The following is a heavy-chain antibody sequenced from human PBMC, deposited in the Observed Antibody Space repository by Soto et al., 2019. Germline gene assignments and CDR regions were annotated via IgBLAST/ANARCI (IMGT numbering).Heavy chain of an antibody. J-gene: IGHJ5*02. V-gene: IGHV4-30-4*01. Sequence: SETLSLTCTVSGGSISSGDYYWSWIRQPPGKGLEWIGYIYYSGSTYYNPSLKSRVTISVDTSKNQFSLKLSSVTAADTAVYYCAREQVVAATGAWFDPWRQGTLVTVSS. CDR2: IYYSGST. CDR3: AREQVVAATGAWFDP. CDR1: GGSISSGDYY. D-gene: IGHD2-15*01.